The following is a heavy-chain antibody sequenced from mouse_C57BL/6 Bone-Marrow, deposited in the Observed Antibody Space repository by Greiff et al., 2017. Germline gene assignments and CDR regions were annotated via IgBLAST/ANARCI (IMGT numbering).Heavy chain of an antibody. V-gene: IGHV1-64*01. CDR1: GYTFTSYW. J-gene: IGHJ4*01. Sequence: QVQLQQPGAELVKPGASVKLSCKASGYTFTSYWMHWVKQRPGQGLEWIGMIHPNSGSTNYNEKFKSKATLTVDKSSSTAYMQLSSLTSEDSAVYYSANPHYYGSCLYCYAMDYWGRGNSATVTA. CDR2: IHPNSGST. CDR3: ANPHYYGSCLYCYAMDY. D-gene: IGHD1-1*01.